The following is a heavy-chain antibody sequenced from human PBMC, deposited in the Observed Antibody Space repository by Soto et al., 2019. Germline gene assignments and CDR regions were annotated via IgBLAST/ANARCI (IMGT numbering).Heavy chain of an antibody. CDR2: INPGGIST. V-gene: IGHV3-23*01. CDR3: AKVAGQTWFGPFGGFDP. D-gene: IGHD3-10*01. CDR1: VFTFRNYA. Sequence: GGSLSLSLPYSVFTFRNYAMTWVGQAPGRGLAWVSTINPGGISTYYTDSVKGRFTIPRDNSKSTLYLQIIGLRAEDTAVYYCAKVAGQTWFGPFGGFDPWGQGTLVTVSS. J-gene: IGHJ5*02.